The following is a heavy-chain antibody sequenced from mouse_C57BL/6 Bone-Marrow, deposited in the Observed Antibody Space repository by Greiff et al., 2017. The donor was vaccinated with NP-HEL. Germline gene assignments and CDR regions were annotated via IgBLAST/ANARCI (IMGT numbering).Heavy chain of an antibody. CDR1: GYTFTSYW. D-gene: IGHD1-1*01. CDR2: IHPNSGST. Sequence: QVQLQQPGAELVKPGASVKLSCKASGYTFTSYWMHWVKQRPGQGLEWIGMIHPNSGSTNYNEKFKSKATLTVDKSSSTAYMQLSSLTSEDSAVYYCARNEGYYGSSYYFDYWGQGTTLTVSS. V-gene: IGHV1-64*01. J-gene: IGHJ2*01. CDR3: ARNEGYYGSSYYFDY.